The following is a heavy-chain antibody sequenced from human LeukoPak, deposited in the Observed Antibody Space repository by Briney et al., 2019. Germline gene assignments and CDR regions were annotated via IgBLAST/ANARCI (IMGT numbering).Heavy chain of an antibody. CDR1: LFTFSSYA. Sequence: GASLRLSCAASLFTFSSYAMCWFRQAPGKVLQWVSSITSSGDNTYYADSVNGRFTISRDNTKNTLHLQVNSLRAEDTAVYYCVRGSRGNYDTWGQGTLVTVSS. J-gene: IGHJ5*02. CDR3: VRGSRGNYDT. V-gene: IGHV3-23*01. CDR2: ITSSGDNT. D-gene: IGHD3-22*01.